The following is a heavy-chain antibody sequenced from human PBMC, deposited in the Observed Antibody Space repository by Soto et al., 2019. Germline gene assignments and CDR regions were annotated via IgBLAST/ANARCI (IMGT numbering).Heavy chain of an antibody. D-gene: IGHD3-10*01. J-gene: IGHJ6*02. CDR2: INSDGSST. Sequence: GGSLRLSCAASGFTFSSYWMHWVRQAPGKGLVWVSRINSDGSSTSYADSVKGRFTISRDNAKNTLYLQMNSLRAEDTAVYYCARTYGSGSYYGYYYGMDVWGQGTTVTVSS. CDR3: ARTYGSGSYYGYYYGMDV. CDR1: GFTFSSYW. V-gene: IGHV3-74*01.